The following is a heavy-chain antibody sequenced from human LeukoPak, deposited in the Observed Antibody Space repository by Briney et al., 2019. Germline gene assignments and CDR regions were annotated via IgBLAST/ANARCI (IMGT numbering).Heavy chain of an antibody. V-gene: IGHV1-2*02. J-gene: IGHJ4*02. D-gene: IGHD5-24*01. CDR3: ARDRRHTGWQGQGYFDY. CDR2: INPNSGGT. Sequence: ASVKVSCKASGYTFTGYYMHWVRQAPGQGLEWMGWINPNSGGTNYAQKFQGRVTMTRDTSISTAYMELSRLRSDDTAVYYCARDRRHTGWQGQGYFDYWGQGTLVTVSS. CDR1: GYTFTGYY.